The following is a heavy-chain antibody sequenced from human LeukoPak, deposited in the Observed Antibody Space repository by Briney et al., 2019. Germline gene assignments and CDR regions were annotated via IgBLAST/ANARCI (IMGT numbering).Heavy chain of an antibody. J-gene: IGHJ6*02. D-gene: IGHD3-16*01. V-gene: IGHV3-7*03. CDR2: INHNGNVN. Sequence: GXLRLSCAXXXXXXXXXYMXXXRQAPXXGLEWVASINHNGNVNYYVDSVKGRFTISRDNAKNSLYLQMSNLRAEDTAVYFCARGGGLDVWGQGATVTVSS. CDR3: ARGGGLDV. CDR1: XXXXXXXY.